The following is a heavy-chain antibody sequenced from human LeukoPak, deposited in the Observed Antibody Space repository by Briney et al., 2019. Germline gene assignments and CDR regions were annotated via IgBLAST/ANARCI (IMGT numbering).Heavy chain of an antibody. J-gene: IGHJ4*02. CDR3: ARHVVVTATYYFDY. CDR1: GGSISSSSYY. D-gene: IGHD2-21*02. Sequence: SETLSLTCTVSGGSISSSSYYWGWIRQPPGKGLEWVGSIYYSGSTYYNPSLKSRVTISVDTSKNQFSLKLSSVTAADTAVYYCARHVVVTATYYFDYWGQGTLVTVSS. CDR2: IYYSGST. V-gene: IGHV4-39*01.